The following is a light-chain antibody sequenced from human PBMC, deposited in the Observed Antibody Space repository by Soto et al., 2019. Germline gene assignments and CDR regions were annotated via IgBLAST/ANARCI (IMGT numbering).Light chain of an antibody. J-gene: IGKJ1*01. CDR2: GAT. V-gene: IGKV3-15*01. Sequence: ETVRTQSPATLTVSPGERATLSCRASQSVTSNYLAWYQQKPGQAPRLLIHGATTRATGIPARFSGSGSGTEFTLTISSLQSEDFAVYYCQQYNNWPRTFAQGTKV. CDR1: QSVTSN. CDR3: QQYNNWPRT.